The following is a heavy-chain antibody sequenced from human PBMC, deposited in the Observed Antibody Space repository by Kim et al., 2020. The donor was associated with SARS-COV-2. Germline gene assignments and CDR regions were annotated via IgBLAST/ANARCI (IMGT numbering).Heavy chain of an antibody. Sequence: SETLSLTCAVYGGSFSGYYWGWIRQPPGKGLEWIGEINHSGSTNYSPSLKSRVTISVDTSKNQFSLKLSSVTAADTVVYYCARGMLVSGYSNSSCWNYWGKGTMVTVSS. V-gene: IGHV4-34*01. CDR2: INHSGST. J-gene: IGHJ4*02. CDR1: GGSFSGYY. CDR3: ARGMLVSGYSNSSCWNY. D-gene: IGHD6-13*01.